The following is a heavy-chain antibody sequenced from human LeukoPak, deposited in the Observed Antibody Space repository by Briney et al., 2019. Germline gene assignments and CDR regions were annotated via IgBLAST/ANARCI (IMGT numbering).Heavy chain of an antibody. V-gene: IGHV1-8*01. D-gene: IGHD4-17*01. CDR2: MNPNSGNT. CDR3: ARGEAYGEVDY. CDR1: XXTFXXXD. J-gene: IGHJ4*02. Sequence: XSXXTFXXXDINWVRQATGQGLEWMGWMNPNSGNTGYAQKFQGRVTMTRNTSISTAYMELSSLRSEDTAVYYCARGEAYGEVDYWGQGTLVTVSS.